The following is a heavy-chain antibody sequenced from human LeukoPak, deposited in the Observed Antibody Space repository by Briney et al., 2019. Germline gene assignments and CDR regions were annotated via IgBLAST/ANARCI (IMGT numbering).Heavy chain of an antibody. CDR1: GYTFTNYY. Sequence: ASVKVSCKASGYTFTNYYMHWVRQAPGQGLEWMGMLSSNGGSTSNAQKFQGRVTMTRDTSTSTVYMELSSLRSDDTAVYYCAREQLVGTYYFDYWGQGTLVTVSS. CDR2: LSSNGGST. D-gene: IGHD6-6*01. CDR3: AREQLVGTYYFDY. J-gene: IGHJ4*02. V-gene: IGHV1-46*01.